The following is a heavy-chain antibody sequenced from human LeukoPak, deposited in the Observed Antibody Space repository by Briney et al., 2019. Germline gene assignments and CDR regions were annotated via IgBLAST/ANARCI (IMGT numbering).Heavy chain of an antibody. V-gene: IGHV4-34*01. Sequence: SETLSLTCAVYCGFFSGYYWSWIRQPPGKGLEWIGGINHSGSTNYNPSLKSRVTISVDTSRNQFSLKLSSLTAADTAVYYCARGLGLLWFGELVGFDYWGQGTLVTVSS. CDR3: ARGLGLLWFGELVGFDY. CDR2: INHSGST. CDR1: CGFFSGYY. D-gene: IGHD3-10*01. J-gene: IGHJ4*02.